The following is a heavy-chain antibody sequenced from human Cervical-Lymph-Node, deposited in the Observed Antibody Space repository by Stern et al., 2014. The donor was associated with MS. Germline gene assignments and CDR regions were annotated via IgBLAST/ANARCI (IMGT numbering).Heavy chain of an antibody. CDR2: LPPMFGTT. V-gene: IGHV1-69*12. CDR1: GGSFSMDS. J-gene: IGHJ4*02. Sequence: QVQLEQSGAEVKKPGSSVKVSCKASGGSFSMDSISWVRQAPGQGLEWMGGLPPMFGTTNYAQKFQGRVTTTADVSTSTTYMELTSLRSEDTAVYFCARDQGGIADSWGQGTLVIVSS. D-gene: IGHD6-13*01. CDR3: ARDQGGIADS.